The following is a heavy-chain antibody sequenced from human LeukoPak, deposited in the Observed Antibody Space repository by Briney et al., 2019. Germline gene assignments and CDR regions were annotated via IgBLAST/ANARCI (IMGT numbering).Heavy chain of an antibody. Sequence: ASVKFSCKVSGYTLTELSMHWVRQAPGKGLEWIGGFDPEDGETIYAQKFQGRVTMTEDTSTDTAYMELSSLRSEDTAVYYCATDLDLAATPLGAFDIWGQGTMVTVSS. J-gene: IGHJ3*02. D-gene: IGHD2-15*01. CDR2: FDPEDGET. CDR3: ATDLDLAATPLGAFDI. CDR1: GYTLTELS. V-gene: IGHV1-24*01.